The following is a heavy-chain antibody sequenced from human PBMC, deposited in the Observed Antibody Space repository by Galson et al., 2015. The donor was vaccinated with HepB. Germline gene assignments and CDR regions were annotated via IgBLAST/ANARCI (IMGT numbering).Heavy chain of an antibody. CDR2: ISYDGSNK. CDR1: GFTFSSYG. CDR3: AKNLDYYDSSPKGAFDI. D-gene: IGHD3-22*01. Sequence: SLRLSCAASGFTFSSYGMHWVRQAPGKGLEWVAVISYDGSNKYYADSVKGRFTISRDNSKNTLYLQMNSLRAEDTAVYYCAKNLDYYDSSPKGAFDIWGQGTMVTVSS. J-gene: IGHJ3*02. V-gene: IGHV3-30*18.